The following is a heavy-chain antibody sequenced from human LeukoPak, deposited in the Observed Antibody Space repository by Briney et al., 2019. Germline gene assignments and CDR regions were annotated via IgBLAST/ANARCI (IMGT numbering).Heavy chain of an antibody. J-gene: IGHJ4*02. CDR3: AKDLYVYDSSGYYENPFDY. Sequence: GGSLRLSCAASGFTFSSYGMSWVRQAPGKGLEWVSAISGSGGSTYYADSVKGRFTISRDNSKNTLYLQMNSLRAEDTAVYYCAKDLYVYDSSGYYENPFDYWGQGTLVTVSS. D-gene: IGHD3-22*01. CDR2: ISGSGGST. V-gene: IGHV3-23*01. CDR1: GFTFSSYG.